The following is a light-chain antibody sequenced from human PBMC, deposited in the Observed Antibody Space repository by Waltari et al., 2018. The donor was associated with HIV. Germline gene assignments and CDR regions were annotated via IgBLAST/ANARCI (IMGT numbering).Light chain of an antibody. CDR3: AAWDDSLNGHVL. CDR1: SSNIGSNP. CDR2: NNN. J-gene: IGLJ2*01. V-gene: IGLV1-44*01. Sequence: QSVLTQPPSASGTPGQRVTFSCSGSSSNIGSNPVDWYQKLPGTAPRLLIYNNNQRPSGVPDRFSGSKSGTSASLAISGLQSEDEADYYCAAWDDSLNGHVLFGGETKLTVL.